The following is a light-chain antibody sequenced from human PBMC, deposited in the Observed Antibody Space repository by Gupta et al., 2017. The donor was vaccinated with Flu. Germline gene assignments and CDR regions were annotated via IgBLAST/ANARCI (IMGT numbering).Light chain of an antibody. CDR2: DVS. Sequence: QSALTQPASVSRAPGQSITISCTGTSSDVGGYNFVSWYQQHPGKAPKLMIYDVSNRTSEVSNLFSGSKSGNTASLTISGLQAEDDADYCCSSYTSISTPVFGTWTKVTVL. J-gene: IGLJ1*01. CDR3: SSYTSISTPV. CDR1: SSDVGGYNF. V-gene: IGLV2-14*01.